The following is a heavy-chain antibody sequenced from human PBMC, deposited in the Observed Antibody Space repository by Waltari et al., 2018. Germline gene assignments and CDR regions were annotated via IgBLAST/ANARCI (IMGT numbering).Heavy chain of an antibody. V-gene: IGHV3-21*02. D-gene: IGHD1-26*01. CDR2: IASVGRYM. CDR3: ARGEQESSFSKYYNGMDV. CDR1: GFTFHRYS. Sequence: EVQLVESGGGLVRPGGSLRLSCAASGFTFHRYSMNWGRQARGGVLGGFACIASVGRYMFYADSGRGRFTVSRDNSILYLQMNGLRVEDTAVYYCARGEQESSFSKYYNGMDVWGQGTMVTVSS. J-gene: IGHJ6*02.